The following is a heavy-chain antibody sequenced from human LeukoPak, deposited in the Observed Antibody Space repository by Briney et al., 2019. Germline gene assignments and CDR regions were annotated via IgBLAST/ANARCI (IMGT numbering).Heavy chain of an antibody. J-gene: IGHJ6*03. V-gene: IGHV3-64*01. D-gene: IGHD3-3*01. CDR2: ISSNGGST. CDR1: GFTFSSYA. CDR3: ARGPFGDTIFGVVNPYYMDV. Sequence: PGGSLRLSCAASGFTFSSYAMHWVRQAPGKGLEYVSAISSNGGSTYYANSVKGRFTISRDNSKNTLYLQMGSLRSEDTAVYYCARGPFGDTIFGVVNPYYMDVWGKGTTVTVSS.